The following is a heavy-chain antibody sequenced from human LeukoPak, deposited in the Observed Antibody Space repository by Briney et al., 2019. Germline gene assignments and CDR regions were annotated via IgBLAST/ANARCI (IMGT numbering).Heavy chain of an antibody. J-gene: IGHJ4*02. Sequence: GGSLRLSCAASGFTFSSYAMSWVRQAPGKGLEWVSAISGSGGSTYYADSVKGRFTIYRDNSKNTLYLQMNSLRAEDTAVYYCAPRGPIAVAGNFDYWGQGTLVTVSS. CDR1: GFTFSSYA. D-gene: IGHD6-19*01. V-gene: IGHV3-23*01. CDR2: ISGSGGST. CDR3: APRGPIAVAGNFDY.